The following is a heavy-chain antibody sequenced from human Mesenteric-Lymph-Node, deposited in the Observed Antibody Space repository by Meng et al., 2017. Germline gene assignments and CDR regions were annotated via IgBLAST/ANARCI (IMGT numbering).Heavy chain of an antibody. CDR2: INPNSGGT. J-gene: IGHJ6*02. CDR1: GYTFTGCY. CDR3: ARECSQAGMDV. V-gene: IGHV1-2*06. Sequence: ASVKVSCKVSGYTFTGCYMHWVRQAPGQGLEWMGRINPNSGGTNFAQKFQGRVTMTWDTSNSTASMELSRLGSDDTAVYFCARECSQAGMDVWGQGTTVTVSS. D-gene: IGHD4/OR15-4a*01.